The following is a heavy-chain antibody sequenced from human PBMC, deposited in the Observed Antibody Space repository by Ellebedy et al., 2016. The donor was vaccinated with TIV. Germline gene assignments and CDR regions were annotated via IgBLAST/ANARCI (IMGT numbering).Heavy chain of an antibody. V-gene: IGHV3-53*01. D-gene: IGHD2-2*01. CDR3: ARWDCSSTSCYLSY. Sequence: GESLKISXAASGFTVSSNYMSWVRQAPGKGLEWVSVIYSGGSTYYADSVKGRFTISRDNSKNTLYLQMNSLRAEDTAVYYCARWDCSSTSCYLSYWGQGTLVTVSS. CDR2: IYSGGST. J-gene: IGHJ4*02. CDR1: GFTVSSNY.